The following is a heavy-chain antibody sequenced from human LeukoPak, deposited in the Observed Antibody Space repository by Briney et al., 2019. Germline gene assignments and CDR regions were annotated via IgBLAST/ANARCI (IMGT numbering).Heavy chain of an antibody. D-gene: IGHD3-10*01. CDR2: ISSSSSTI. J-gene: IGHJ4*02. Sequence: PGGSLRLSCAASGFTFSSYSMNWVRQAPGKGLEWVSYISSSSSTIYYADSVKGRFTISRDNAKNSLYLQMNSLRAEDTAVCYCARDRGSLHWGQGTLVTVSS. CDR1: GFTFSSYS. V-gene: IGHV3-48*01. CDR3: ARDRGSLH.